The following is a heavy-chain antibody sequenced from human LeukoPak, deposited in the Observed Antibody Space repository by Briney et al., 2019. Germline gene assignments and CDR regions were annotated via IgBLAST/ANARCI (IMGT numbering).Heavy chain of an antibody. D-gene: IGHD1-26*01. CDR2: IWYDGSNK. V-gene: IGHV3-33*01. CDR3: ARDSGSYEGPIYYYYGMDV. Sequence: GGSLRLSCAASGFTFSSYGMHWVRQAPGKGLEWVAVIWYDGSNKYYADSVKGRFTISRDNSKNTLYLQMNSLRAEDTAVYYCARDSGSYEGPIYYYYGMDVWGQGTTVTVSS. J-gene: IGHJ6*02. CDR1: GFTFSSYG.